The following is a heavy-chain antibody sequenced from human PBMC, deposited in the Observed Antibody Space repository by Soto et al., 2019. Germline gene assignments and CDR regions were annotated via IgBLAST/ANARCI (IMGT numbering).Heavy chain of an antibody. D-gene: IGHD6-19*01. J-gene: IGHJ4*02. CDR2: IHHSGST. CDR1: GGSISGGER. V-gene: IGHV4-4*02. CDR3: TRNGGWNFDH. Sequence: QVQLQESGPGLVKPSGTLSLTCAVSGGSISGGERWSWVRQPPGKGLEWIGEIHHSGSTGYNPSLKSRVTISVDKSKNQVSLKLSSVTAADTAVYYCTRNGGWNFDHWGQGTLVTVSS.